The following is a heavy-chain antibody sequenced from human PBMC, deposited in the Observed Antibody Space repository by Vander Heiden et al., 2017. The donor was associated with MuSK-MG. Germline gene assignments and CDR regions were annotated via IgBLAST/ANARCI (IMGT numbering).Heavy chain of an antibody. CDR1: GFTFDDYA. CDR2: ISWNSGSI. J-gene: IGHJ3*02. CDR3: ARNNIYAFDI. D-gene: IGHD3-9*01. Sequence: EVQLVESGGGLVQPGRSLRLSCAASGFTFDDYAMHWVRQAPGKGLEWVSGISWNSGSIGDADSVKGRFTISRDNAKNSLYLKMKSLRAEDMALYDGARNNIYAFDIWGQGTMVTVYS. V-gene: IGHV3-9*03.